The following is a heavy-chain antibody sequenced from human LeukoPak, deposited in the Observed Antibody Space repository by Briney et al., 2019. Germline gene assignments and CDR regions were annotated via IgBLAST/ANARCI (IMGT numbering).Heavy chain of an antibody. J-gene: IGHJ3*02. CDR1: FTVSSNY. CDR3: ARGENGIGAAFDI. V-gene: IGHV3-53*01. D-gene: IGHD3-16*01. Sequence: GGSLRLSCGFTVSSNYMSWVRQAPGKGLEWVSLTHSDGSTYYADSVKGRLTISRDNSENSLYLQMTTLRAEDTAVYYCARGENGIGAAFDIWGQGTMVTVSS. CDR2: THSDGST.